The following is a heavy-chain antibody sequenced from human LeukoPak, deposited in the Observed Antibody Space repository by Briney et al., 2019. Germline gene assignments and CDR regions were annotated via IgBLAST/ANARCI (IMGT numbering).Heavy chain of an antibody. CDR1: GGSISSSSYY. CDR2: IYYSGST. CDR3: ARQRAGATADY. V-gene: IGHV4-39*07. D-gene: IGHD1-26*01. J-gene: IGHJ4*02. Sequence: SETLSLTCTVSGGSISSSSYYWGWIRQPPGKGLEWIGSIYYSGSTYYNPSLKSRVTISVDTSKNQFSLKLSSVTAADTAVYYCARQRAGATADYWGQGTLVTVSS.